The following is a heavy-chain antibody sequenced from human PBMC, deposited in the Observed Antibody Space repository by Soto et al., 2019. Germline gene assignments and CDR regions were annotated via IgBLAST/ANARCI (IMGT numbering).Heavy chain of an antibody. CDR1: GFTFNRHP. J-gene: IGHJ4*02. D-gene: IGHD2-8*01. CDR2: ISHDGNNK. V-gene: IGHV3-30-3*01. Sequence: QVQLVESGGGVVQPGRSLRLSCAASGFTFNRHPLHWARQAPGKGLEWVAVISHDGNNKYYADSVKGRFTISRDNSMNMLYLQMHGLRTEDTAIFYCARASGHIYATLHGPFDHWGQGALVTVSS. CDR3: ARASGHIYATLHGPFDH.